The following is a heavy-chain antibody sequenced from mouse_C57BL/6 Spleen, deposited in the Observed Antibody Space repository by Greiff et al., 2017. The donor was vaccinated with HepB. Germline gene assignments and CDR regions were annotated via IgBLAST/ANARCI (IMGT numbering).Heavy chain of an antibody. Sequence: QVQLQQSGPELVKPGASVKISCKASGYAFSSSWMHWVKQRPGRGLEWIGRIDPNSGGTKYNEKFKSKATLTVDKPSSTAYMQLSSLTSEDSAVYYCARRWGSLGAMDYWGQGTSVTVSS. CDR1: GYAFSSSW. CDR3: ARRWGSLGAMDY. V-gene: IGHV1-72*01. D-gene: IGHD1-3*01. J-gene: IGHJ4*01. CDR2: IDPNSGGT.